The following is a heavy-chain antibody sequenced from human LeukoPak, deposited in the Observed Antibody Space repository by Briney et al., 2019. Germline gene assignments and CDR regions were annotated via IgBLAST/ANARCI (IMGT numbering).Heavy chain of an antibody. CDR2: IYYSGST. CDR1: AGSISSSSYF. CDR3: ARDRYYTDYGGNSPYGMDV. V-gene: IGHV4-39*07. J-gene: IGHJ6*02. D-gene: IGHD4-23*01. Sequence: PSETLSLTCTVSAGSISSSSYFWGWIRQPPGKGPEWIGNIYYSGSTYYNPSLKSRVTISVDTSKNQFSLKLSSVTAADTAVYYCARDRYYTDYGGNSPYGMDVWGQGTTVTVSS.